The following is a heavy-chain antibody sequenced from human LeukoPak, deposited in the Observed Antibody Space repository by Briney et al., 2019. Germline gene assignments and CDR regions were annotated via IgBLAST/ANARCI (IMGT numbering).Heavy chain of an antibody. CDR3: ARDYPWGHYYDSSGYQDAFDI. D-gene: IGHD3-22*01. J-gene: IGHJ3*02. Sequence: GGSLRLSCAASGFTFSSYSMNWDRQAPGKGLEWVSYISSSSSTIYYADSVKGRFTISRDNAKNSLYLQMNSLRAEDTAVYYCARDYPWGHYYDSSGYQDAFDIWGQGTMVTVSS. CDR2: ISSSSSTI. CDR1: GFTFSSYS. V-gene: IGHV3-48*04.